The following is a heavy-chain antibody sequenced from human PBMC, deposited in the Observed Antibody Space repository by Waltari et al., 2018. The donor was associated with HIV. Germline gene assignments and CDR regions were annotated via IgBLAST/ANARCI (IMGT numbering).Heavy chain of an antibody. V-gene: IGHV4-39*07. Sequence: QLQLQESGPGLVKPSETLSLTCTVSGGSISSSSYYWGWIRQPPGKGLEWIGSIYYSGSTYYNPSLKSRVTISVDTSKNQFSLKLSSVTAADTAVYYCASTAYGSGTPTLWGQGTLVTVSS. D-gene: IGHD3-10*01. CDR3: ASTAYGSGTPTL. CDR2: IYYSGST. J-gene: IGHJ4*02. CDR1: GGSISSSSYY.